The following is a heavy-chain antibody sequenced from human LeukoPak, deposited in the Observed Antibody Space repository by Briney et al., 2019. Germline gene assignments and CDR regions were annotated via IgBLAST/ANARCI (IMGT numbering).Heavy chain of an antibody. V-gene: IGHV4-39*07. CDR3: ARDRASYSNGWSYYYNGMDV. D-gene: IGHD6-19*01. Sequence: SETLSLTCTVSGGSISSSSHYWGWIRQPPGKGLEWIGSIYYGGSTYYNPSLKSRVIISVDTSKNQFSLRLSSVTAADTAVYYCARDRASYSNGWSYYYNGMDVWGQGTTGTVSS. J-gene: IGHJ6*02. CDR1: GGSISSSSHY. CDR2: IYYGGST.